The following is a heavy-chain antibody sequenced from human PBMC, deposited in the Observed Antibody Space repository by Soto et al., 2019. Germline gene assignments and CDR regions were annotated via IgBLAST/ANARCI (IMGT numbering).Heavy chain of an antibody. D-gene: IGHD7-27*01. Sequence: QLQLQESGPGLVKPSETLSLTCTVSGGSISSSSYYWGWIRQPPGKGLEWIGGIYYRGSTYYNPSLKRRVTISGDTSKNQFSLKLSSVTAADTAVYYCARHVNPWAQGAFDIWGQGTMVTVSS. CDR3: ARHVNPWAQGAFDI. CDR1: GGSISSSSYY. J-gene: IGHJ3*02. V-gene: IGHV4-39*01. CDR2: IYYRGST.